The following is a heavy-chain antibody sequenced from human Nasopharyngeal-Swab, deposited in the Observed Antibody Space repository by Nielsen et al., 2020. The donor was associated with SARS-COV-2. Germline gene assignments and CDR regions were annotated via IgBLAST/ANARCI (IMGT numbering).Heavy chain of an antibody. J-gene: IGHJ4*02. D-gene: IGHD3-9*01. CDR3: ARAGYDILTGYDSPFDY. CDR2: IKQDGSEK. Sequence: GESLKISCSASGFTFSSYWLSWVLQAQGKGLDWVANIKQDGSEKYYVDSVKGRFTISRDNAKNSLYLQMNSLRAEDTAVYYCARAGYDILTGYDSPFDYWGQGTLVTVSS. V-gene: IGHV3-7*01. CDR1: GFTFSSYW.